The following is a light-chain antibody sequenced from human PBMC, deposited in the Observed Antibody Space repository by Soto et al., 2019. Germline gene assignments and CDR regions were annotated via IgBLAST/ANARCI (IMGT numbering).Light chain of an antibody. CDR1: QSVGGS. Sequence: EIVLTQSPGTLSLSPVERATLSCRASQSVGGSLAWYQQRPGQAPRLLVYHTSNRATGIPDRFSASGSGTDFTLTISRLEPEDFAVYYCQQYESSPRTFGQGTKVDIK. CDR2: HTS. J-gene: IGKJ1*01. CDR3: QQYESSPRT. V-gene: IGKV3-20*01.